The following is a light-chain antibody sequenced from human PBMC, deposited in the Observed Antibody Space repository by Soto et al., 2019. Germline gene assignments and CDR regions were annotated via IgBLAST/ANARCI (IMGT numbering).Light chain of an antibody. CDR2: GAS. CDR1: ETVAGSY. CDR3: QLYGTSPKT. V-gene: IGKV3-20*01. J-gene: IGKJ1*01. Sequence: EIVMTQSPATLSVSPGDGATLSCRASETVAGSYLAWYQQKPGQAPRLLIHGASTRATGIADRFSGSGSGTDFTLTISRLEPEDFAVYYCQLYGTSPKTFGQGTKVDIK.